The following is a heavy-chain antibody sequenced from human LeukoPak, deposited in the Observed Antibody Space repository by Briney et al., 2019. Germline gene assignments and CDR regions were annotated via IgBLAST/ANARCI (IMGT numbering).Heavy chain of an antibody. D-gene: IGHD3-3*01. CDR3: AKSEADFWSGYYDY. CDR2: ISSDGSKT. V-gene: IGHV3-30*18. Sequence: PGGSLRLSCVASGFSFDDPGMHWVRQAPGKGLEWVAVISSDGSKTYYADSVKGRFTISRDNSKNTLYLQMNSLRVADTAVYYCAKSEADFWSGYYDYWGQGILVTVSS. CDR1: GFSFDDPG. J-gene: IGHJ4*02.